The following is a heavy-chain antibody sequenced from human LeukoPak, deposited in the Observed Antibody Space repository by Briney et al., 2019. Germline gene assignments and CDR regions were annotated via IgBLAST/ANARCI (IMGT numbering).Heavy chain of an antibody. V-gene: IGHV1-2*02. CDR3: ARGLRGSEDY. Sequence: ASVKLSCKASGYTFTDYYIYWVRQAPGQGLEWMGWINPNSGVTNYAQKFQGRVTMTRDTSISTAYMELSSLTSDDTAVYYCARGLRGSEDYWGQGTLVTVSS. D-gene: IGHD3-10*01. J-gene: IGHJ4*02. CDR1: GYTFTDYY. CDR2: INPNSGVT.